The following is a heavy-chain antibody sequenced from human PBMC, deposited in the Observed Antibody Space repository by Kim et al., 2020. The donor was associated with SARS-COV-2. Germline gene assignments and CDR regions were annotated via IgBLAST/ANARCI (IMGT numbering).Heavy chain of an antibody. CDR3: AKNRNGVASCPDY. V-gene: IGHV3-23*01. J-gene: IGHJ4*02. CDR1: GLTFSSYA. D-gene: IGHD2-8*01. Sequence: GGSLRLSCAASGLTFSSYAMSWVRQAPGKGLEWISSTTTSGASIYYADSVKGRFTISRDNPKNMLFLQMNSLRAEDTAVYYCAKNRNGVASCPDYLGQGTLGTVSS. CDR2: TTTSGASI.